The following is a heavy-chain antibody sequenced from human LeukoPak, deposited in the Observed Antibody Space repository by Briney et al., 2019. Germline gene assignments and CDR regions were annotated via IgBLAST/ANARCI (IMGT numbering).Heavy chain of an antibody. CDR2: ISAYNGNT. V-gene: IGHV1-18*01. Sequence: GASVKVSCKASGYTFTSYGISWVRQAPGQGLEWMGWISAYNGNTNYAQKLQGRVTMTTDTSTSTAYMELRSLRSDDTAVYYCAREPAMVRGVILREDWFDPWGQGTLVTVSS. D-gene: IGHD3-10*01. J-gene: IGHJ5*02. CDR1: GYTFTSYG. CDR3: AREPAMVRGVILREDWFDP.